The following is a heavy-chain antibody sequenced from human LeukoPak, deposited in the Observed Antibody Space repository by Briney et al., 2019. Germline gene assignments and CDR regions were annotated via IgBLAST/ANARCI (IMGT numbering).Heavy chain of an antibody. Sequence: PGGSLRLSCAASGFTFSSYAMSWVRQAPGKGLEWVSAISGSGGSTYYADSVKGRFTISRDNSKNTLYLQMNSLRAEDTAVYYCAKERGLYYYGSGSYFDYWGQGTLVTVSS. J-gene: IGHJ4*02. V-gene: IGHV3-23*01. D-gene: IGHD3-10*01. CDR3: AKERGLYYYGSGSYFDY. CDR1: GFTFSSYA. CDR2: ISGSGGST.